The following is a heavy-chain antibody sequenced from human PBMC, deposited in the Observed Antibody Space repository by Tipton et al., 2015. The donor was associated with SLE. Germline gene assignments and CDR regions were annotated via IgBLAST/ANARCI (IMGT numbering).Heavy chain of an antibody. D-gene: IGHD1-26*01. V-gene: IGHV4-4*07. J-gene: IGHJ2*01. CDR3: ARVDRGPRYFDL. CDR2: VYSSGST. CDR1: GGSISGFS. Sequence: TLSLTCTVSGGSISGFSWGWIRQPAGKGLEGIGRVYSSGSTIYNPAIKSRITLSLDTSKNQLSLRLSPGTAADTAVYYCARVDRGPRYFDLWGRGTLVTVSS.